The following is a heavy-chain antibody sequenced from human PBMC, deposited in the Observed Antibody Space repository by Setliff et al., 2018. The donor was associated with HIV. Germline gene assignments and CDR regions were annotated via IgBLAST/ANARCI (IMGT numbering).Heavy chain of an antibody. CDR2: MSYDGNYK. V-gene: IGHV3-30*01. CDR3: ARAPSWQRQVDF. CDR1: GFIFSSYA. D-gene: IGHD6-25*01. J-gene: IGHJ4*02. Sequence: GGSLRLSCAASGFIFSSYAVHWVRQAPGKGLEWVAVMSYDGNYKYYSDSVKGRFTISRDNSKNTLYLQMDSLRPKDTAAYYCARAPSWQRQVDFWGQGTLVTVSS.